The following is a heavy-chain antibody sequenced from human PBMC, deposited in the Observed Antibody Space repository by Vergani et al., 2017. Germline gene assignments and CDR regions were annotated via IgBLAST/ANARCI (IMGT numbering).Heavy chain of an antibody. CDR2: INHSGST. D-gene: IGHD2-2*02. V-gene: IGHV4-34*01. Sequence: QVKLQQWGAGLLKPSETLSLTCAVYGGSFSGYYWSWIRQPQGKGLEWIGEINHSGSTNYNPSLKSRVTISVDTSKNQFSLKLSSVTAADTAVYYCARDGPPIVVVPAAIRDWFDPWGQGTLVTVSS. J-gene: IGHJ5*02. CDR1: GGSFSGYY. CDR3: ARDGPPIVVVPAAIRDWFDP.